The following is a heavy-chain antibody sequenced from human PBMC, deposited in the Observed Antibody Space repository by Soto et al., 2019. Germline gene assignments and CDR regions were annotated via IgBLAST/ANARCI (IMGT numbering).Heavy chain of an antibody. CDR2: INIGSGRT. CDR3: VRDGGDCGYRLTYYYYMGLDV. V-gene: IGHV1-3*05. D-gene: IGHD2-21*02. CDR1: GYDFSSYA. J-gene: IGHJ6*02. Sequence: QVQLVQSGAEEKQPGASVRVSCKTSGYDFSSYAMHWVRQAPGQRLEWMGWINIGSGRTEYSQNLQDRITITKDTSASTVYMDLSRLNSEDTSVYFCVRDGGDCGYRLTYYYYMGLDVWGQGTTVTVSS.